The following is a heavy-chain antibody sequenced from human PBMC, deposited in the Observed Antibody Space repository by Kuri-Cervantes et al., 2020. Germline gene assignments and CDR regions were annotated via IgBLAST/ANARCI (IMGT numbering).Heavy chain of an antibody. J-gene: IGHJ3*02. CDR3: ARVAFTFGGVIAIYDAFDI. Sequence: SVKVSCKASGGTFSSYAISWVRQAPGQGLEWMGGIIPILGTANYAQKFQGRVTITADESTSTAYMELSSLRSEDTAVYYCARVAFTFGGVIAIYDAFDIWGQGTMVTVSS. CDR2: IIPILGTA. D-gene: IGHD3-16*02. V-gene: IGHV1-69*13. CDR1: GGTFSSYA.